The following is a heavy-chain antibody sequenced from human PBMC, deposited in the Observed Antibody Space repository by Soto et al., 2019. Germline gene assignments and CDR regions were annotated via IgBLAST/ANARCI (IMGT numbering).Heavy chain of an antibody. D-gene: IGHD3-16*01. J-gene: IGHJ4*02. CDR2: ISPSSTYT. V-gene: IGHV3-11*05. CDR1: GFTFSDYY. CDR3: AEGGASNY. Sequence: QVQLVESGGGLVRPGGSLRLSCVASGFTFSDYYMSWIRQAPGKGLEWVSYISPSSTYTNYADSVKGRFTISRDNAKNTLYLQMTTLRAEDTAVYYCAEGGASNYWGQGTLVIVSS.